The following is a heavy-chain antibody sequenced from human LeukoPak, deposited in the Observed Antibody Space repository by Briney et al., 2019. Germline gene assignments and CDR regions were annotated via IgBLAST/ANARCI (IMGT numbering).Heavy chain of an antibody. CDR3: ARGARVSGSPLVNYFDY. J-gene: IGHJ4*02. CDR1: GGTFSRYA. Sequence: SVKVSCKASGGTFSRYAISWVRQAPGQGREWMGRIIPIFGIANYAQRFQGRVTITADKSTSTAYMELSSLRSEDTAVYYCARGARVSGSPLVNYFDYWGQGTLVTVSS. CDR2: IIPIFGIA. V-gene: IGHV1-69*04. D-gene: IGHD1-26*01.